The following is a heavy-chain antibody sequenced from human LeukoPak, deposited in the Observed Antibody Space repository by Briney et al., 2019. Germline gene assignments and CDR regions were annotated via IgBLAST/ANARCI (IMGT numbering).Heavy chain of an antibody. CDR2: INQDGSEK. CDR3: AKDFLVGYRYSYGTEPFDY. CDR1: GFTFRSSW. V-gene: IGHV3-7*03. J-gene: IGHJ4*02. D-gene: IGHD5-18*01. Sequence: GGSLRLSCAAPGFTFRSSWMSGVRQAPGKGLEWVANINQDGSEKYYVDSVKGRFTISRDNAKNSLYLQMNSLRAEDTAVYYCAKDFLVGYRYSYGTEPFDYWGQGTLVTVSS.